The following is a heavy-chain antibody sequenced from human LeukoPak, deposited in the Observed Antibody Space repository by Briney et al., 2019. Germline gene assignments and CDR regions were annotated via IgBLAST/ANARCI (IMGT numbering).Heavy chain of an antibody. V-gene: IGHV3-21*01. Sequence: GGSLRLSCAASGFTFSSYSVNWVRQAPGKGLEWVSSISSSSSYIYYADSVKGRFTISRDNAKNPLYLQMNSLRAEDTAVYYCAREGIAAGFNWFDPWGQGTLVTVSS. CDR1: GFTFSSYS. CDR2: ISSSSSYI. J-gene: IGHJ5*02. CDR3: AREGIAAGFNWFDP. D-gene: IGHD6-25*01.